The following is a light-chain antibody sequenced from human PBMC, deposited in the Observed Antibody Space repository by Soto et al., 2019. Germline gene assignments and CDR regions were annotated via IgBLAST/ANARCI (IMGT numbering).Light chain of an antibody. CDR1: ALPKKY. Sequence: SYELTQPPSVSVSPGQTARITCYGDALPKKYAYWYQQKSGQAPMLVIYEDSKRPSGIPERFSGSSSGTMATLTISGAQVEDEADYYCYSTDSSEGVFGGGTKLTVL. J-gene: IGLJ2*01. V-gene: IGLV3-10*01. CDR3: YSTDSSEGV. CDR2: EDS.